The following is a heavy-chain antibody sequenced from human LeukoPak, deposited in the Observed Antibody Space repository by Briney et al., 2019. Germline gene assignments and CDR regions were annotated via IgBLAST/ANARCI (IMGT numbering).Heavy chain of an antibody. Sequence: ASVKVSCKASGYTFTSYDINWVRQATGQGLEWMGWMNPNSGNTGYAQKFQGRVTITADESTSTAYMELSSLRSEDTAVYYCARGRGCSSTSCYPYYYYYMDVWGKGTTVTVSS. CDR2: MNPNSGNT. V-gene: IGHV1-8*03. J-gene: IGHJ6*03. CDR1: GYTFTSYD. CDR3: ARGRGCSSTSCYPYYYYYMDV. D-gene: IGHD2-2*01.